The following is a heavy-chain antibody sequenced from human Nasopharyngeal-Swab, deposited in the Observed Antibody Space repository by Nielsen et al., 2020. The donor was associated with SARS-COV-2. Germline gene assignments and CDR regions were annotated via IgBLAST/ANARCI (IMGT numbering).Heavy chain of an antibody. CDR2: ISWNGGSL. CDR1: GFAFDDYA. CDR3: AKDSSVARGLDY. J-gene: IGHJ4*02. Sequence: SLKISCAASGFAFDDYAMHWVRQAPWKGLEWVSGISWNGGSLAYAGSVKGRFTISRDNAENSLYLQMNSLRPEDTAVYFCAKDSSVARGLDYWGQGALVTVSS. D-gene: IGHD3-10*01. V-gene: IGHV3-9*01.